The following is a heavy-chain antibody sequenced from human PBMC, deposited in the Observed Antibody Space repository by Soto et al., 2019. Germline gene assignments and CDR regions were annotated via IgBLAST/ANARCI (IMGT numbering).Heavy chain of an antibody. Sequence: QITLKESGPTLVKPTQTLTLTCTFSGLSLRTTGVGVGWVRQPPGKALEWLALLYWDDDKRYSPSLKSRLTTTPDTSEPQVALRTANTVTVATYTYYGVQTRCGGDCLHIYESDSYYGVDGCGPGTTVTVSS. D-gene: IGHD2-21*02. CDR2: LYWDDDK. CDR3: VQTRCGGDCLHIYESDSYYGVDG. V-gene: IGHV2-5*02. CDR1: GLSLRTTGVG. J-gene: IGHJ6*02.